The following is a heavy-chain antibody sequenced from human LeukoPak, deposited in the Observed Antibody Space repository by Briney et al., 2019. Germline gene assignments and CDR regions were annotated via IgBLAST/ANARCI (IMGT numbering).Heavy chain of an antibody. Sequence: SETLSLTCTVSGGSIRNGGYYWSWIRQHPGTGPEWIGYIYYSGSTFYNPSLKSRLTISVDTSKNQFSLNLSSVTAADTAVYYCAREVHCGGDCYSGWFDPWGQGTLVTVSS. CDR1: GGSIRNGGYY. V-gene: IGHV4-31*03. CDR2: IYYSGST. J-gene: IGHJ5*02. D-gene: IGHD2-21*02. CDR3: AREVHCGGDCYSGWFDP.